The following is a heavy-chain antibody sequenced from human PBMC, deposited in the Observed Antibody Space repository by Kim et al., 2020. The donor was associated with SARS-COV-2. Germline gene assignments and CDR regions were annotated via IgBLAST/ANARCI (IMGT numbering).Heavy chain of an antibody. CDR2: IKSKTDGGTT. CDR3: TTDLPLPGSYYPRDYYMDV. D-gene: IGHD1-26*01. CDR1: GFTFSNAW. Sequence: GGSLRLSCAASGFTFSNAWMSWVRQAPGKGLEWVGRIKSKTDGGTTDYAAPVKGRFTISRDDSKNTLYLQMNSLKTEDTAVYYCTTDLPLPGSYYPRDYYMDVWGKGTTVTVSS. J-gene: IGHJ6*03. V-gene: IGHV3-15*01.